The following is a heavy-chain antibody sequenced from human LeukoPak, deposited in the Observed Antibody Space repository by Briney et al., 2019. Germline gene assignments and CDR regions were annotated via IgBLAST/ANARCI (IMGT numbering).Heavy chain of an antibody. J-gene: IGHJ4*02. D-gene: IGHD5-18*01. V-gene: IGHV3-23*01. Sequence: QTGGSLRLSCEASGFTFGSHAMYWGRQAPGEGGEWVAGIFGRGGSPHSADSVKGRFTISRDNSRNTVYLQINSLRADDTAVYYRGNTTVGYSSGQKPAWPVDYWGQGTLVTVSS. CDR2: IFGRGGSP. CDR1: GFTFGSHA. CDR3: GNTTVGYSSGQKPAWPVDY.